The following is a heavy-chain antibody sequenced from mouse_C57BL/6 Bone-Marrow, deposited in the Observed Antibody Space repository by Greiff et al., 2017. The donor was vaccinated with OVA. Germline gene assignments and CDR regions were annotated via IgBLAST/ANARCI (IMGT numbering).Heavy chain of an antibody. CDR2: SRNKANDYTT. Sequence: EVNLVESGGGLVQSGRSLRLSCATSGFTFSDFYMEWVRQAPGKGLEWIAASRNKANDYTTEYSASVKGRFIVSRDTSQSILYLQMNALRAEDTAIYYCARDLVDYWGQGTSVTVSS. CDR1: GFTFSDFY. J-gene: IGHJ4*01. V-gene: IGHV7-1*01. CDR3: ARDLVDY.